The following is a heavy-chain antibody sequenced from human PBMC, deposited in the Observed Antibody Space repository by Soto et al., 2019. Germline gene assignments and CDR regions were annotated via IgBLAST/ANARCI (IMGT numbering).Heavy chain of an antibody. CDR2: ISINSNHK. CDR3: ARGGGGGQFDY. D-gene: IGHD2-21*01. Sequence: GGSLRLSCAASGFTFSDFYMTWVRQAPGKGLEWLSYISINSNHKEYGDSVKGRHTISRDNAKNSLYLQMNSLRADDTAVYYRARGGGGGQFDYWGQGTLVTVSS. V-gene: IGHV3-11*06. J-gene: IGHJ4*02. CDR1: GFTFSDFY.